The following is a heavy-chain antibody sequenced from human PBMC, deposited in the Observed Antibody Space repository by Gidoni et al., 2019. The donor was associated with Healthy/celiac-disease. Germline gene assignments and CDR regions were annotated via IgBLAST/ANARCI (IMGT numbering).Heavy chain of an antibody. J-gene: IGHJ4*02. V-gene: IGHV3-30*03. CDR2: ISYDGSNK. CDR3: ARVGPYSSGWPLFDY. D-gene: IGHD6-19*01. CDR1: GLTFGSDG. Sequence: QVQLVESGGGVVQPGRSLRLSCAASGLTFGSDGMPWVRQAPGKGLEWVAVISYDGSNKYYADSVKGRFTISRDNSKNTLYLQMNSLRAEDTAVYYCARVGPYSSGWPLFDYWGQGTLVTVSS.